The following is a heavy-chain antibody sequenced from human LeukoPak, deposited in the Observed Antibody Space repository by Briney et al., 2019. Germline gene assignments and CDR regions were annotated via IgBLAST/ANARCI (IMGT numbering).Heavy chain of an antibody. V-gene: IGHV4-34*01. D-gene: IGHD6-19*01. CDR1: GGSFSGYY. CDR2: INHSGST. CDR3: ARGAPDRSIAVAAVGDY. J-gene: IGHJ4*02. Sequence: SETLSLTCAVYGGSFSGYYWSSIRQPPGKGLEWIGEINHSGSTNYNPSLKSRVTISVDTSKDQFSLKLSSVTAADTAVYYCARGAPDRSIAVAAVGDYWGQGTLVTVSS.